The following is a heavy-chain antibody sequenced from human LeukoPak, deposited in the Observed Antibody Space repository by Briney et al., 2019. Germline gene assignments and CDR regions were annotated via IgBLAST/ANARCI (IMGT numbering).Heavy chain of an antibody. CDR2: IKVDGSEI. V-gene: IGHV3-7*01. Sequence: GGSLRLSCAAAGFTFSMYWMSWVRQAPGKGPEWVANIKVDGSEIYYVDSVKGRFTISRDNAKNTLYLQMNSLRAEDTAVYYCTRDRQGPRLYEMDIWGQGTTVTVSS. CDR3: TRDRQGPRLYEMDI. CDR1: GFTFSMYW. D-gene: IGHD2-8*01. J-gene: IGHJ6*02.